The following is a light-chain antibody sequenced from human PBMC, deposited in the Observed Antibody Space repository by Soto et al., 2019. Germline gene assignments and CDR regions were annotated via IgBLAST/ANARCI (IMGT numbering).Light chain of an antibody. V-gene: IGKV3-20*01. CDR1: QSVSSSY. CDR3: QQYVRSQPSWT. Sequence: TVLTQSPGTLSLSPGERATLSCRASQSVSSSYLAWYQQKPGQAPRLLIYDASSRATGIPDRFSGSGSGTDFTLTNSRLEPEDFAVYYCQQYVRSQPSWTFGQGTKVEIK. J-gene: IGKJ1*01. CDR2: DAS.